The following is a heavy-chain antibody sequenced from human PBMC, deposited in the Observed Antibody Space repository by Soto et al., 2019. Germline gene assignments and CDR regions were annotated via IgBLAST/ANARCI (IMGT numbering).Heavy chain of an antibody. Sequence: QVQLVESGGGVVQPGRSLRLSCAASGFTFSSYGMHWVRQAPGKGLEWVAVISYDGSNKYYADSVKGRFTISRDNSKNTLYLQMNSLRDEDTAVYYCANPLGDGYDILTGLIYNWGQGTLVTVSS. J-gene: IGHJ4*02. V-gene: IGHV3-30*18. CDR2: ISYDGSNK. CDR1: GFTFSSYG. CDR3: ANPLGDGYDILTGLIYN. D-gene: IGHD3-9*01.